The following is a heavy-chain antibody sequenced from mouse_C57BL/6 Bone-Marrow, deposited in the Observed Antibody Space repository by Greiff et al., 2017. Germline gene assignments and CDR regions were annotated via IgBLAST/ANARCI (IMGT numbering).Heavy chain of an antibody. V-gene: IGHV1-7*01. Sequence: VQLQQSGAELAKPGASVKLSCKASGYTFTSYWMHWVKQRPGQGLEWIGYINPSSGYTKYNQKFKDKATLTADNSSSPAYMQRSSLTYEDSAVYYCAREYYGSGYFDVWGTGTTVTVSS. J-gene: IGHJ1*03. CDR2: INPSSGYT. CDR3: AREYYGSGYFDV. D-gene: IGHD1-1*01. CDR1: GYTFTSYW.